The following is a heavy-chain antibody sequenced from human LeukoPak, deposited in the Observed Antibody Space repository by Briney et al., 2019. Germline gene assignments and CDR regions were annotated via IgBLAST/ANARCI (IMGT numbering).Heavy chain of an antibody. D-gene: IGHD1-14*01. CDR2: VHTTSGNT. CDR1: DTVNHYH. V-gene: IGHV4-4*07. CDR3: ARELRNIGEYYFDY. J-gene: IGHJ4*02. Sequence: PSETLSLTCSVDTVNHYHWNWVRQSAGTGLEWIGRVHTTSGNTFANPSLWGRVTVSIDTTKNEFLLQLTSMTAADTAIYHCARELRNIGEYYFDYWGQGVPVTVSS.